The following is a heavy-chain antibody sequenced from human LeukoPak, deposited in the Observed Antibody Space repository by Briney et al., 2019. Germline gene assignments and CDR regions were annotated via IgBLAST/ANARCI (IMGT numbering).Heavy chain of an antibody. V-gene: IGHV4-39*01. CDR3: ARLYSSVWLFDY. CDR1: GGSIISSSYY. J-gene: IGHJ4*02. CDR2: IYYSGST. D-gene: IGHD6-19*01. Sequence: PSETLSLTCTVSGGSIISSSYYWGWIRQPPGKGLEWIGSIYYSGSTYYNPSLKSRVTISVDTSKNQFSLKLSSVTAADTAVYYCARLYSSVWLFDYWGQGTLVTVSS.